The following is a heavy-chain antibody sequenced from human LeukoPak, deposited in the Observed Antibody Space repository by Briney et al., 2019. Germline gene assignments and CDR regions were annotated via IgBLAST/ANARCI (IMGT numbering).Heavy chain of an antibody. CDR1: GFTFSSYW. CDR2: IKQDGSEK. Sequence: GGSLRLSCAASGFTFSSYWMSWVRQAPGKGLEWVANIKQDGSEKYYVDSVKGRFTISRDNAKNSLYLQMNSLRAEDTAVYYCARGRPPQLARGGALHYYYGMDVWGQGTTVTVSS. J-gene: IGHJ6*02. V-gene: IGHV3-7*01. CDR3: ARGRPPQLARGGALHYYYGMDV. D-gene: IGHD6-6*01.